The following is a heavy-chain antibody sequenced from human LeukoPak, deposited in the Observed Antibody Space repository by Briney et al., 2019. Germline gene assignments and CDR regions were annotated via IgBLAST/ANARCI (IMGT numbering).Heavy chain of an antibody. CDR3: ATLRKSLWIPEFDF. Sequence: GGSLRLSCAASGFTFSSYEMNWVRQAPGKGLEWVSYISSSGSTIYYADSVKGRFTISRDNSKNTLYLQMNSLRAEDTAVYYCATLRKSLWIPEFDFWGQGTLVTVSS. CDR1: GFTFSSYE. J-gene: IGHJ4*02. V-gene: IGHV3-48*03. D-gene: IGHD1-1*01. CDR2: ISSSGSTI.